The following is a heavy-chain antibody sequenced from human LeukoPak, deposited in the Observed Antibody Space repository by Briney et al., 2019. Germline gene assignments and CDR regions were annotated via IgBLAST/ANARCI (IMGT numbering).Heavy chain of an antibody. J-gene: IGHJ5*02. Sequence: GGSLRLSCAASGFTFSSYSMNWVRQAPGKGLEWVSYISSSSSTIYYADSVKGRFTISRDNAKNSLYLQMNSLRAEDTALYHCARDGNRYCTNGICYIREADWFDPWGQGTLVTVSS. CDR1: GFTFSSYS. CDR2: ISSSSSTI. D-gene: IGHD2-8*01. CDR3: ARDGNRYCTNGICYIREADWFDP. V-gene: IGHV3-48*04.